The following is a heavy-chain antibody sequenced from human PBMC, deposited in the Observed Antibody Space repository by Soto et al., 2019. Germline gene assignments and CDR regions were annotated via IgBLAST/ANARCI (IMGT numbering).Heavy chain of an antibody. CDR1: GYIFTNNY. J-gene: IGHJ4*02. CDR2: INLSGGSR. D-gene: IGHD3-22*01. CDR3: ARTDYYDSSCFYYYY. V-gene: IGHV1-46*03. Sequence: QVQLVQSGAEVKKPGASVKVSCKASGYIFTNNYIHWVRQAPGQGLEWMGIINLSGGSRNYLQKFQDRRTMPKATSTSTVYMVLSSLKSEETAVYFCARTDYYDSSCFYYYYWGRGSLVTVSS.